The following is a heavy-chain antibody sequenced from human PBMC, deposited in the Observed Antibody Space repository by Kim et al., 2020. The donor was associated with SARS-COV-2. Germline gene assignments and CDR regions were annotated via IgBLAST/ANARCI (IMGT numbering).Heavy chain of an antibody. CDR1: GFSFSIYA. D-gene: IGHD1-1*01. V-gene: IGHV3-23*01. J-gene: IGHJ4*02. CDR3: AKDVGGIPRNWLD. CDR2: INAHGGSA. Sequence: GGSLRLSCAASGFSFSIYAMAWVRQAPGKGLEWVSAINAHGGSANYADSVKGRFTISRDTSRNTLFLQMNSLRAEDTAIYYCAKDVGGIPRNWLDWGQGT.